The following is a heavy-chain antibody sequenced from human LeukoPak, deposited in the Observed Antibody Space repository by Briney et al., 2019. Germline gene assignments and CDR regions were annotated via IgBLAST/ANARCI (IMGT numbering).Heavy chain of an antibody. D-gene: IGHD1-26*01. Sequence: PSETLSLTCAVYGGSFSGYYWSWIRQPPGKGLEWIGEINHSGSTNYNPSLKSRVTISVDTSKNQFSLKLSSVTAADTAVYYCATGNSGSYSIWGQGTMVTVSS. J-gene: IGHJ3*02. V-gene: IGHV4-34*01. CDR3: ATGNSGSYSI. CDR1: GGSFSGYY. CDR2: INHSGST.